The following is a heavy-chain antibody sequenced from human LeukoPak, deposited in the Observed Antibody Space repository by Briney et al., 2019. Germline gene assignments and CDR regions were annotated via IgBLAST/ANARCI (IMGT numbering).Heavy chain of an antibody. CDR2: IHYSGNT. J-gene: IGHJ3*02. CDR3: ALDSSGWSDDSFDI. Sequence: SETLSLTCTVSGGSISSDYWSWIRQPPGKGLEWIGYIHYSGNTNYNPSLKSRVTMSLDASKNQFFLKLTSVTAADTAMYYCALDSSGWSDDSFDIWGQGTTVTVSS. V-gene: IGHV4-59*01. CDR1: GGSISSDY. D-gene: IGHD6-19*01.